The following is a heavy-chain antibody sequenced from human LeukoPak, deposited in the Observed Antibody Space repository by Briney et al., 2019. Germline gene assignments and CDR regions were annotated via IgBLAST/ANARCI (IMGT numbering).Heavy chain of an antibody. J-gene: IGHJ6*03. CDR1: GFTFSGSG. V-gene: IGHV3-73*01. CDR3: ARATDYYYYYMDV. D-gene: IGHD1-14*01. CDR2: IRTKGNSYAT. Sequence: PGGSLRLSCAASGFTFSGSGMHWVRQASGKGLEWVGRIRTKGNSYATTYAASVKGRSTISRDDSKNMAYLQMNSLKTEDTALYYCARATDYYYYYMDVWGKGTTVTVSS.